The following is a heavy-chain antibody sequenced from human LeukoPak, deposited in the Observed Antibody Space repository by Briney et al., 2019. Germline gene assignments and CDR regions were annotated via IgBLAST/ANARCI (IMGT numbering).Heavy chain of an antibody. V-gene: IGHV3-23*01. CDR1: GLTFSNYA. CDR3: ARDYMYYDFWSGYSANYYYMDV. Sequence: PGGSLRLSCAASGLTFSNYAMSWVRQAPGKGLEWVSGISDSGGSTYYADSVKGRFIISRDNSKNTLYLQMNSLRAEDTAVYYCARDYMYYDFWSGYSANYYYMDVWGKGTTVTVSS. D-gene: IGHD3-3*01. J-gene: IGHJ6*03. CDR2: ISDSGGST.